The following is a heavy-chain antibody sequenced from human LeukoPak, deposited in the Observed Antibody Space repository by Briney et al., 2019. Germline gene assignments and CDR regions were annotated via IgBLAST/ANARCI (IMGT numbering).Heavy chain of an antibody. V-gene: IGHV3-23*01. J-gene: IGHJ4*02. Sequence: GVLRLSCAASGFTFSSYAMSWVRQAPGKGLEWVSAISGGGGSTYYADSVKGRFTISRDNSKNTLYLQMNSLRAEDTAVYYCAKALGYSGSYPFDYWGQGTLVTVSS. CDR3: AKALGYSGSYPFDY. CDR2: ISGGGGST. D-gene: IGHD1-26*01. CDR1: GFTFSSYA.